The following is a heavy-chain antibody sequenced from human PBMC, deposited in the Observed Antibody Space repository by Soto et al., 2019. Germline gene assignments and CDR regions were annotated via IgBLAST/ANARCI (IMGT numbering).Heavy chain of an antibody. D-gene: IGHD2-2*01. CDR2: INPSGGST. J-gene: IGHJ6*02. V-gene: IGHV1-46*01. CDR1: GYTLTSYY. Sequence: ASVKVSCKASGYTLTSYYMHWVRQAPGQGLEWMGIINPSGGSTSYAQKFQGRVTMTRDTSTSTIYMELSSLRSEDAAVYYCARVLRVPAAAYYYYYGMDVWGQGTTVTVSS. CDR3: ARVLRVPAAAYYYYYGMDV.